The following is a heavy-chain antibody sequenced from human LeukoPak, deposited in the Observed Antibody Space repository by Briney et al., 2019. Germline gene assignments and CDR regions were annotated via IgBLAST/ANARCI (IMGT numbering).Heavy chain of an antibody. V-gene: IGHV4-39*07. CDR2: IYYSGST. J-gene: IGHJ3*02. Sequence: SETLSLTCTVSGGPISSSSYYWGWIRQPPGKGLEWIGSIYYSGSTYYNPSLKSRVTISVDTSKNQFSLKLSSVTAADTAVYYCARATAPIGGDAFDIWGQGTMVTVSS. CDR1: GGPISSSSYY. CDR3: ARATAPIGGDAFDI. D-gene: IGHD3-16*01.